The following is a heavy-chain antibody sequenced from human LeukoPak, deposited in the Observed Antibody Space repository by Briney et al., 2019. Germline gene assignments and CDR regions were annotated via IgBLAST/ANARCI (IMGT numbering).Heavy chain of an antibody. D-gene: IGHD3-22*01. Sequence: PSETLSLTCTVSGGSISSSSYYWGWIRQPPGKGLERIGSIYYSGSTYYNPSLKSRVTISVDTSKNQFSLKLSSVTAADTAVYYCASRSPITMIVVVTGAFDIWGQGTMVTVSS. CDR1: GGSISSSSYY. J-gene: IGHJ3*02. CDR3: ASRSPITMIVVVTGAFDI. V-gene: IGHV4-39*01. CDR2: IYYSGST.